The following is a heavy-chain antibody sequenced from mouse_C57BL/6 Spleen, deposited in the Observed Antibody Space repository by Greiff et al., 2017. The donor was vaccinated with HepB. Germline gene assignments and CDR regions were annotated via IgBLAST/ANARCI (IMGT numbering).Heavy chain of an antibody. D-gene: IGHD2-1*01. CDR1: GFNIKDYY. CDR2: IDPEDGDT. Sequence: DVKLQESGAELVRPGASVKLSCTASGFNIKDYYMHWVKQRPEQGLEWIGRIDPEDGDTEYAPKFQGKATMTADTSSNTAYLQLSSLTSEDTAVYYCTYYGNYAYYFDYWGQGTTLTVSS. J-gene: IGHJ2*01. CDR3: TYYGNYAYYFDY. V-gene: IGHV14-1*01.